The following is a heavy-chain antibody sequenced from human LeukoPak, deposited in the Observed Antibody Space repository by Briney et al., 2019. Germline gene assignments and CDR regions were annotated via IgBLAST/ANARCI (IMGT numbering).Heavy chain of an antibody. J-gene: IGHJ4*02. Sequence: SETLSLTCTVSGYSISSGYYWGWIRQPPGKALEWIGSIYHSGSTYYNPSLKSRVTISVDTSKNQFSLKLSSVTAADTAVYYCARVFDQWLVRDGFDYWGQGTLVTVSS. V-gene: IGHV4-38-2*02. D-gene: IGHD6-19*01. CDR2: IYHSGST. CDR1: GYSISSGYY. CDR3: ARVFDQWLVRDGFDY.